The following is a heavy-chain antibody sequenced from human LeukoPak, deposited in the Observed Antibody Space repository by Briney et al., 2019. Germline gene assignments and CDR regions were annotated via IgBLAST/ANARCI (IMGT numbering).Heavy chain of an antibody. CDR2: INHSGST. V-gene: IGHV4-34*01. Sequence: SETLSLTCAVYGGSFSGYYWSWIRQPPGKGLEWIGEINHSGSTNYNPSLKSRVTISVDTSKNQFSLKLSSVTAADTAVYYCAGPYYYDSSGYWYWGQGTLVTVSS. D-gene: IGHD3-22*01. CDR3: AGPYYYDSSGYWY. J-gene: IGHJ4*02. CDR1: GGSFSGYY.